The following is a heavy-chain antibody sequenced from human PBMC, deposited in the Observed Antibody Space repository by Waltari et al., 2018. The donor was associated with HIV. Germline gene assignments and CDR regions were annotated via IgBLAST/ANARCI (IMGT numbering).Heavy chain of an antibody. Sequence: EVQLVESGGGLIQPGGSLRLSCAASGFTVSSTSMTWGRQAPGRGLEWLSVIYSGDATYYADSVKGRFTISRDKSKNMVFLQMNSLRAEDTAIYYCARENVAVAGTGAFDIWGQGTLVTVS. D-gene: IGHD6-19*01. V-gene: IGHV3-53*01. CDR2: IYSGDAT. CDR1: GFTVSSTS. CDR3: ARENVAVAGTGAFDI. J-gene: IGHJ3*02.